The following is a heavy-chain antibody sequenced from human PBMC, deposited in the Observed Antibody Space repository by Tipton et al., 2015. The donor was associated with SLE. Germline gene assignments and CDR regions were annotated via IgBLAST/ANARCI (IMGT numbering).Heavy chain of an antibody. D-gene: IGHD3-16*01. Sequence: TLSLTCTVSGGSISSKTYYWGWIRQPPGKGLEWIGSIYYSGSTYYNPSLKSRVTISLDTSKNQFSLRLSSVTAADTAVYYCATQGYYDSSFDYWGQGTLVTVSS. CDR1: GGSISSKTYY. V-gene: IGHV4-39*01. CDR3: ATQGYYDSSFDY. J-gene: IGHJ4*02. CDR2: IYYSGST.